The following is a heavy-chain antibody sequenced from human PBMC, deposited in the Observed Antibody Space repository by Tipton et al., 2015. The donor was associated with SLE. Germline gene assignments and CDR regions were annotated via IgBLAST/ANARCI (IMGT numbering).Heavy chain of an antibody. J-gene: IGHJ2*01. V-gene: IGHV4-61*02. CDR1: GASISSGSYY. D-gene: IGHD2-2*01. CDR2: VYTRGST. Sequence: TLSLTCTVSGASISSGSYYWSWIRQPAGKGLEWIGRVYTRGSTNYNPSLKSRVTISVDTSKNQFSLKLSSGTAADTAVYYCARDKSYCSSTSCDFWYFDLWGRGTLVTVSS. CDR3: ARDKSYCSSTSCDFWYFDL.